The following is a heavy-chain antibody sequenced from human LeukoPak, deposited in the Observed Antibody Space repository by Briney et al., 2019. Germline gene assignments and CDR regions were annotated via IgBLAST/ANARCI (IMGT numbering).Heavy chain of an antibody. V-gene: IGHV3-23*01. D-gene: IGHD3-10*01. CDR3: AKILGDITMVRGVRYYSDY. Sequence: PGGSLRLSCAASGFTFSSYAMSWVRQASGKGLEWVSAISGSGGSTYYADSVKGRFTISRDNSKNTLYLQMNSLRAEDTAVYYCAKILGDITMVRGVRYYSDYWGQGTLVTVSS. CDR1: GFTFSSYA. J-gene: IGHJ4*02. CDR2: ISGSGGST.